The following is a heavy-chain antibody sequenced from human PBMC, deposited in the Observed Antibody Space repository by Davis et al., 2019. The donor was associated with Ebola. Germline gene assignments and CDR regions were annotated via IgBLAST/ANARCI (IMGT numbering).Heavy chain of an antibody. CDR3: ARAGGNYYDSNGYYYGY. V-gene: IGHV3-48*02. Sequence: GGSLRLSCAASGFTFSSYTMTWVRQAPGKGLEWVSGISWNSGSIGYADSVKGRFTISRDNAKNSLYLQMNSLRDEDTAVYYCARAGGNYYDSNGYYYGYWGQGTLVTVSS. CDR1: GFTFSSYT. CDR2: ISWNSGSI. J-gene: IGHJ4*02. D-gene: IGHD3-22*01.